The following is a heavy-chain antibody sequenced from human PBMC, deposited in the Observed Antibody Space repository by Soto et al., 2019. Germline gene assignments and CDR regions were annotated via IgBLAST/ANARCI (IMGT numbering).Heavy chain of an antibody. CDR2: ISGSGGTI. J-gene: IGHJ6*02. D-gene: IGHD2-2*01. V-gene: IGHV3-23*01. Sequence: GGSLRLSCAASGFTFSSYAMSWVRQAPGKGLEWVSAISGSGGTIYYADSVKGRLTISRDNAKNSLYLQMNSLRAEDTAVYYCARAGYCSSTSCSYYGMDVWGQGTTVTVSS. CDR3: ARAGYCSSTSCSYYGMDV. CDR1: GFTFSSYA.